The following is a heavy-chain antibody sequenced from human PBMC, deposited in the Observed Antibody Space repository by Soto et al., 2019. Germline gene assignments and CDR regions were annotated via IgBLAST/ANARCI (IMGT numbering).Heavy chain of an antibody. CDR1: GFTFSSYA. D-gene: IGHD2-15*01. Sequence: PGGSLRLSCAASGFTFSSYAMHWVRQAPGKGLEWVAVISYDGSNKYYADSVKGRFTISRDNSKNTLYLQMNSLRAEDTAVYYCAREYGDCSGGSCYSYYFDYWGQGTLVTVSS. V-gene: IGHV3-30-3*01. CDR2: ISYDGSNK. J-gene: IGHJ4*02. CDR3: AREYGDCSGGSCYSYYFDY.